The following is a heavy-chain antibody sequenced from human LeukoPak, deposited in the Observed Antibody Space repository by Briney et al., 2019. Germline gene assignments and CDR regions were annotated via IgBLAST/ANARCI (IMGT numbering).Heavy chain of an antibody. J-gene: IGHJ4*02. D-gene: IGHD5-12*01. CDR1: GFSFSNYA. CDR2: IIGSRGAT. V-gene: IGHV3-23*01. CDR3: AKGAYDYVEMGYFDN. Sequence: GGSLRLSCAPSGFSFSNYAMSWVRQAPGKGLEWVSLIIGSRGATFYADSVKGRFTISRDNSKNTLYLQMSSLRAEDTAVYFCAKGAYDYVEMGYFDNWGQGTLVTVSS.